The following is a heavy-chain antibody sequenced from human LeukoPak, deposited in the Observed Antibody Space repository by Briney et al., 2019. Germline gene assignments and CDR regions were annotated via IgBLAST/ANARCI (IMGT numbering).Heavy chain of an antibody. J-gene: IGHJ4*02. V-gene: IGHV4-59*13. CDR3: TREEGAWGYGSSGFDS. CDR1: GGSIRSYF. Sequence: SETLSLTCSVSGGSIRSYFWSWIRQTPGKGLEWIGFMSYSGINNYNLSLKSRVTISLDTPRNQFSLRLNSVTAADTAVYYCTREEGAWGYGSSGFDSWGQGILVTVSS. D-gene: IGHD3-10*01. CDR2: MSYSGIN.